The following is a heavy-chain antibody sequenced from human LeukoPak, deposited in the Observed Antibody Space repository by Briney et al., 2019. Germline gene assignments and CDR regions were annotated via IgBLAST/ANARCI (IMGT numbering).Heavy chain of an antibody. Sequence: SETLSLTCTVSGGSISSSSYYWGWIRQPPGKGLEWIGSINYRGRAYYNPSLKSRVTISVDTSKNQFSLKLSSVTAADTAVYYCARGYRPNFDYWGQGTLVTVSS. J-gene: IGHJ4*02. CDR2: INYRGRA. D-gene: IGHD1-1*01. CDR1: GGSISSSSYY. CDR3: ARGYRPNFDY. V-gene: IGHV4-39*01.